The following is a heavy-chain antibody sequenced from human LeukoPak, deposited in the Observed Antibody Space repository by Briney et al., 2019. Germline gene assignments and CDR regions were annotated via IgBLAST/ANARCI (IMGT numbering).Heavy chain of an antibody. V-gene: IGHV4-34*01. CDR2: INHSGST. Sequence: SETLSLTCAVYGGSFSGCYWSWIRQPPGKGLEWIGEINHSGSTNYNPSLKSRVTISVDTSKNQFSLKLSSVTAADTAVYYCARGTRARSSGPPDYWGQGTLVTVSS. CDR3: ARGTRARSSGPPDY. J-gene: IGHJ4*02. CDR1: GGSFSGCY. D-gene: IGHD3-22*01.